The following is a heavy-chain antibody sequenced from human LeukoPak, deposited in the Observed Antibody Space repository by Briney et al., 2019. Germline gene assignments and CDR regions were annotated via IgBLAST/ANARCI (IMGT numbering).Heavy chain of an antibody. CDR3: ARSEPGVYVWGSYRRGGAFDI. D-gene: IGHD3-16*02. V-gene: IGHV1-2*02. CDR2: INPHSGGT. CDR1: GYTFTGYY. J-gene: IGHJ3*02. Sequence: GASVKVSCKASGYTFTGYYIHWVRQAPGQGLEWMGWINPHSGGTNYAQKFQGRVTMTRDTSISTAYMELSSLRSEDTAVYYCARSEPGVYVWGSYRRGGAFDIWGQGTMVTVSS.